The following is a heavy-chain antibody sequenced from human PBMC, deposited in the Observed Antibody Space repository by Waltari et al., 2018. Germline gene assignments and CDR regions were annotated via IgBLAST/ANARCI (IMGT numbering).Heavy chain of an antibody. CDR1: GGSISSGSYY. V-gene: IGHV4-61*02. Sequence: QVQLQESGPGLVKPSQTLSLTYTVSGGSISSGSYYWSWIRQPAGKGLEWIGRIYTSGSTNNNHSLKSRATISVDTSKNQFPRKLSSVTAADTDVYYGARNRYSYGSNYFDYWGQGTLVTVSS. CDR2: IYTSGST. CDR3: ARNRYSYGSNYFDY. J-gene: IGHJ4*02. D-gene: IGHD5-18*01.